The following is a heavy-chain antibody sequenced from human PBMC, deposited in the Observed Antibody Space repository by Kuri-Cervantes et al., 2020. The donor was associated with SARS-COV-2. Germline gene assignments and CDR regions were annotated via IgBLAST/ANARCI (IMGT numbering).Heavy chain of an antibody. CDR3: AKDLGRPNWFDP. CDR1: GFTFSDYY. CDR2: ISSSGSTI. J-gene: IGHJ5*02. V-gene: IGHV3-11*01. Sequence: GGSLRLSCAASGFTFSDYYMSWIRQAPGKGLEWVSYISSSGSTIYYADSVKGQFTISRDNSKNTLYLQMNSLRAEDTAVYYCAKDLGRPNWFDPWGQGTLVTVSS.